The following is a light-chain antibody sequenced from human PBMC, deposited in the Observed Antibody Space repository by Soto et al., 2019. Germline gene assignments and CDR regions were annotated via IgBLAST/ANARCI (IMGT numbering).Light chain of an antibody. Sequence: EIQVTQSPSTLSASVGARVTITCRASQMIYTWLAWYQQKPGQAPKLLIYEASSLDVGVPSRFSGSGSGTEFTLTISSLQLEDFATYYCQQYSTFWTFGQGTKVDSK. V-gene: IGKV1-5*03. CDR1: QMIYTW. CDR3: QQYSTFWT. CDR2: EAS. J-gene: IGKJ1*01.